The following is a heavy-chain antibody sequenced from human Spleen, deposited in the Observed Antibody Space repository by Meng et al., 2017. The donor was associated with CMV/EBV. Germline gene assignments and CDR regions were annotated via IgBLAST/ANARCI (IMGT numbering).Heavy chain of an antibody. CDR3: ARDSVGWSRDF. J-gene: IGHJ4*02. V-gene: IGHV3-21*01. Sequence: LSLTCAASGFTFSTYSMNWVRQAPGKGLEWLSVISRDGSLIYYGDSVKGRFTISRDNAINSLYLQINSLRVEDTAVYYCARDSVGWSRDFWGQGTVVTVSS. CDR2: ISRDGSLI. D-gene: IGHD3-3*01. CDR1: GFTFSTYS.